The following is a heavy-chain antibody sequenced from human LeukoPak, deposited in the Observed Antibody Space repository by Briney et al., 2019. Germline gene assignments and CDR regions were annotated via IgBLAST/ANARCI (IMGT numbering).Heavy chain of an antibody. V-gene: IGHV3-21*01. CDR1: GFTFSSYA. J-gene: IGHJ3*01. D-gene: IGHD3-22*01. CDR2: ISSSSSYI. CDR3: ARAEYYYDSGGYTNRAFDF. Sequence: GGSLRLSCAASGFTFSSYAMSWVRQAPGKGLEWVSSISSSSSYIYYADSVKGRFTISRDNAKNSLYLQMNSLRAGDTAVYYCARAEYYYDSGGYTNRAFDFWGQGTLVTVSS.